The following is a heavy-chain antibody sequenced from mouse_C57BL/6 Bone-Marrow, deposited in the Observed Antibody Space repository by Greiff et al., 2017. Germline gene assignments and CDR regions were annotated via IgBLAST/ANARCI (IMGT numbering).Heavy chain of an antibody. CDR1: GYTFTSYW. V-gene: IGHV1-55*01. CDR2: IYPGSGST. Sequence: VQLQQSGAELVKPGASVKMSCKASGYTFTSYWITWVKQRPGQGLEWIGDIYPGSGSTNYNEKFKSKATLTVDTSSSTAYMQLSSLTSEDSAVYYCAREGVTTVVATRDYYAMDYWGQGTSVTVSS. J-gene: IGHJ4*01. D-gene: IGHD1-1*01. CDR3: AREGVTTVVATRDYYAMDY.